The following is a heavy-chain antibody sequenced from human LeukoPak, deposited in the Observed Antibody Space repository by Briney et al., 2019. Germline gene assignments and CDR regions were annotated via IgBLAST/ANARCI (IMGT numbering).Heavy chain of an antibody. CDR2: ISYDGSNK. CDR3: ARDKNSYGPYYFDS. V-gene: IGHV3-30*03. Sequence: GRSLRLSCAASGFTFCIIGMHWVRQAPGKGLEWVAVISYDGSNKYYADSVKGRFTISRDNSENTLYLQMNSRRAEDTAVYYCARDKNSYGPYYFDSWGQGTLVTVSS. CDR1: GFTFCIIG. D-gene: IGHD5-18*01. J-gene: IGHJ4*02.